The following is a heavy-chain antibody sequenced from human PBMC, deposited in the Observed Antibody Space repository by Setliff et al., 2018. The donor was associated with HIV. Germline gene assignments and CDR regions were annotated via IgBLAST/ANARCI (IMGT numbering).Heavy chain of an antibody. Sequence: GASVKVSCKASGGTFSDYAISWVRQAPGQGLEWVGGTIPLFGTTNYAQKFQGRVTITADESTSTAYMELSSLTSEDTAVYFCAREDASGNHAFDFWGQGKMVTVSS. V-gene: IGHV1-69*13. CDR2: TIPLFGTT. J-gene: IGHJ3*01. CDR3: AREDASGNHAFDF. D-gene: IGHD2-2*01. CDR1: GGTFSDYA.